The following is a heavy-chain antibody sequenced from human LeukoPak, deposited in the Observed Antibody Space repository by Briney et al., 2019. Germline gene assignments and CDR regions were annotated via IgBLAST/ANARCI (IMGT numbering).Heavy chain of an antibody. Sequence: GGSLRLSCAASGFTFDDYGMSWVRQAPGKGLGWVFGINWNGGSTGYADSVKGRFTISRDNAKNSLYLQMNSLRAEDTALYYCARDGSGWYFYYYYYMGVWGKGTTVTVSS. CDR2: INWNGGST. D-gene: IGHD6-19*01. CDR3: ARDGSGWYFYYYYYMGV. J-gene: IGHJ6*03. CDR1: GFTFDDYG. V-gene: IGHV3-20*04.